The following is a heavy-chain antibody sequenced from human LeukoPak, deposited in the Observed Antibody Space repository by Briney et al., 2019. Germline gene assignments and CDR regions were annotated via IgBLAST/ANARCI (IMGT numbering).Heavy chain of an antibody. CDR1: GFTFSSYS. J-gene: IGHJ4*02. V-gene: IGHV3-21*01. D-gene: IGHD5-12*01. CDR3: ARGSGYGFDY. CDR2: ISSSSSYI. Sequence: GGSLRLSCAASGFTFSSYSMNWVRQAPGKGLEWVSSISSSSSYIYYADSVKGRLTTSRDNAKNSLYLQMKSLRAEDTAVYYCARGSGYGFDYWGQGTLVTVSS.